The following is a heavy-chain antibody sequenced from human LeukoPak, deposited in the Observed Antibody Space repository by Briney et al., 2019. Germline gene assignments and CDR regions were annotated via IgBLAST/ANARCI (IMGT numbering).Heavy chain of an antibody. J-gene: IGHJ4*02. D-gene: IGHD4/OR15-4a*01. Sequence: GGSLRLSCAASGFTFSSYWMSWVRQVPGKGLEWVADIKKDGSEKNEVDSAKGRFSISGDNAKKSLYLRMNNLRAEDTAVYYCVRGPSYGARCDYLDHWGQGALVTVSS. V-gene: IGHV3-7*01. CDR2: IKKDGSEK. CDR1: GFTFSSYW. CDR3: VRGPSYGARCDYLDH.